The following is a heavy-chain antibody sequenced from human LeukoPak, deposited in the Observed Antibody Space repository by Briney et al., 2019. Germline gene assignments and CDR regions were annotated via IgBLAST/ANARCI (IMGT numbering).Heavy chain of an antibody. V-gene: IGHV4-39*01. CDR2: ISYSGGT. CDR1: GVSIRSSVPITSSMLY. D-gene: IGHD1-14*01. J-gene: IGHJ4*02. CDR3: VRHAHNPTFDF. Sequence: NASETLFLTCTVSGVSIRSSVPITSSMLYWAWVRQPPGKGLEWIGDISYSGGTYYNPSLRSRVTISEDTSKNQFSLKLSSVTAADTAIYYCVRHAHNPTFDFWGQGTLVTVSS.